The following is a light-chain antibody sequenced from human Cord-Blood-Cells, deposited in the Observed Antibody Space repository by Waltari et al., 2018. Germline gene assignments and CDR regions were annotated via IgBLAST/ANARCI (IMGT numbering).Light chain of an antibody. Sequence: QSALTQPASVSGSPGQSITISCTGTSSDVGSYNLVSWYQQHPGKAPKLMIYEGRKRPSGVCNRFSGSKSGNTAALTISGLQAEDEADYYCCSYAGSSTGVFGGGTKLTVL. CDR2: EGR. J-gene: IGLJ3*02. CDR1: SSDVGSYNL. V-gene: IGLV2-23*01. CDR3: CSYAGSSTGV.